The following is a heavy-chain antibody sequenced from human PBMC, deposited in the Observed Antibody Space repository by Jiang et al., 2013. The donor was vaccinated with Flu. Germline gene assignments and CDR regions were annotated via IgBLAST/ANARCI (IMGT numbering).Heavy chain of an antibody. CDR2: IYYSGST. J-gene: IGHJ4*02. CDR1: GGSISSYY. Sequence: KPSETLSLTCTVSGGSISSYYWSWIRQPPGKGLEWIGYIYYSGSTNYNPSLKSRVTLSVDTSKNQFSLRLSSVTAADTAVYYCASSHLNGLLPSYFDYWGQGTLVTVSS. D-gene: IGHD2-15*01. CDR3: ASSHLNGLLPSYFDY. V-gene: IGHV4-59*01.